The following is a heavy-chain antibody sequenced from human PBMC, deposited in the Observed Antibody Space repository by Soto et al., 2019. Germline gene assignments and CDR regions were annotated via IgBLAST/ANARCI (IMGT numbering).Heavy chain of an antibody. J-gene: IGHJ4*02. CDR3: AKDRSSHWPYYFDS. D-gene: IGHD6-13*01. CDR2: IRGSGSPT. Sequence: PGGSLRLSCAASGFSFTNYAMTWVRQAPGKGLEWVSGIRGSGSPTYYADSVKDRFTISRDNSKNILYLQMNSLRAEDTAVYYCAKDRSSHWPYYFDSWGQGTLVTVSS. CDR1: GFSFTNYA. V-gene: IGHV3-23*01.